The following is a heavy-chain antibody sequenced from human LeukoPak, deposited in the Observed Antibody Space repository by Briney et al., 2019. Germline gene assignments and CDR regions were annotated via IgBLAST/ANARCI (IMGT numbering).Heavy chain of an antibody. CDR3: ARLLSNYVDFDY. CDR1: GGSISSYY. V-gene: IGHV4-59*08. CDR2: IYYSGST. Sequence: SETLSLTCTVSGGSISSYYWSWIRQPPGKGLEWIGYIYYSGSTNYNPSLKSRVTMSVDTSKNQFSLKLSSVTAADTAVYYCARLLSNYVDFDYWGQGTLVTVSS. D-gene: IGHD4-11*01. J-gene: IGHJ4*02.